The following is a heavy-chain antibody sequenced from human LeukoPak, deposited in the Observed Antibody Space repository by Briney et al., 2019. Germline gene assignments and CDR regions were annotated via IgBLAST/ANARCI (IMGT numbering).Heavy chain of an antibody. Sequence: ASVKVSCKASGYTFTSYYMHWVRQAPGQGLEWMGIINPSGDSTNYAQKFQGRVTMTRDMSTSTVYMELSSLRSEDTAVYYCARRSGTYSDFDSWGQGTLVTVSS. J-gene: IGHJ4*01. CDR3: ARRSGTYSDFDS. D-gene: IGHD1-26*01. CDR2: INPSGDST. CDR1: GYTFTSYY. V-gene: IGHV1-46*01.